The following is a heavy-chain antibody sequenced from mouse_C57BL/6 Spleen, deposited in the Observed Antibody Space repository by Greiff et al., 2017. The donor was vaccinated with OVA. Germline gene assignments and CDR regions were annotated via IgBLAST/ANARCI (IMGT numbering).Heavy chain of an antibody. CDR1: GYAFTNYL. CDR2: INPGSGGT. J-gene: IGHJ2*01. V-gene: IGHV1-54*01. Sequence: QVQLKQSGAELVRPGTSVKVSCKASGYAFTNYLIEWVKQRPGQGLEWIGVINPGSGGTNYNEKFKGKATLTADKSSSTAYMQLSSLTSEDSAVDFCARSTMVTTDFDYWGQGTTLTVSS. CDR3: ARSTMVTTDFDY. D-gene: IGHD2-2*01.